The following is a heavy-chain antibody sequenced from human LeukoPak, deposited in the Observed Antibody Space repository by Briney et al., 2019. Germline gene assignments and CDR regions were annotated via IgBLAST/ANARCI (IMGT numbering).Heavy chain of an antibody. D-gene: IGHD2-2*01. J-gene: IGHJ4*02. Sequence: SETLSLTCAVYGGSFSGYYWSWIRQPPGKGLEWIGEINHSGSTNYNPSLKSRVTISVDTSKNKFSLKLSSVTAADTAVYYCARGLRYCSSTSCAIDYWGQGTLVTVSS. V-gene: IGHV4-34*01. CDR2: INHSGST. CDR3: ARGLRYCSSTSCAIDY. CDR1: GGSFSGYY.